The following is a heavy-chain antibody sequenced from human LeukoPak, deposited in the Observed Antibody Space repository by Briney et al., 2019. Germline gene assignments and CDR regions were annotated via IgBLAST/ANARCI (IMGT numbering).Heavy chain of an antibody. CDR3: ARASYSSSWIFDP. Sequence: GGSLRLSCAASGFTFSSYEMNWVRQAPGKGLEWVSYISSSGSTIYYADFVKGRFTISRDNAKNSLYLQMNSLRAEDTAVYYCARASYSSSWIFDPWGQGTLVTVSS. V-gene: IGHV3-48*03. D-gene: IGHD6-13*01. CDR1: GFTFSSYE. CDR2: ISSSGSTI. J-gene: IGHJ5*02.